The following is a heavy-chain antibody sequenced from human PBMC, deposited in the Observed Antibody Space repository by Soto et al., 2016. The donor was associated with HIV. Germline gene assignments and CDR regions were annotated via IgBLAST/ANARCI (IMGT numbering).Heavy chain of an antibody. J-gene: IGHJ6*03. D-gene: IGHD3-10*01. CDR3: ARAMMVQGVTGYYYYMDV. V-gene: IGHV3-33*01. CDR1: GFTFSSYG. Sequence: QVQLVESGGGVVQPGRSLRLSCAASGFTFSSYGMHWVRQAPGKGLEWVAVIWYDGSNKYYADSVKGRFTISRDNSKNTLYLQMNSLRAEDTAVYYCARAMMVQGVTGYYYYMDVWGKGTTVTVSS. CDR2: IWYDGSNK.